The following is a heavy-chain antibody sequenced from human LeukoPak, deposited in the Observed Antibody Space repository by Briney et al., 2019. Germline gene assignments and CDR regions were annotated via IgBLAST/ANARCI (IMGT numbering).Heavy chain of an antibody. CDR3: ARGHCSGGSCYSDY. CDR1: GYTFTSYD. CDR2: MNPNSGNT. D-gene: IGHD2-15*01. J-gene: IGHJ4*02. V-gene: IGHV1-8*01. Sequence: ASVKVSCKASGYTFTSYDINWVRQATGQGLEWMGWMNPNSGNTGYAQKFQGRVIMTRNTSISTAYMELSSLRSEDTAVYYCARGHCSGGSCYSDYWGQGTLVTVSS.